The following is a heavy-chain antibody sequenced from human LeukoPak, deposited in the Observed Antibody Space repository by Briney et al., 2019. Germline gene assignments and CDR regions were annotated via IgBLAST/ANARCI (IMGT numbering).Heavy chain of an antibody. D-gene: IGHD3-22*01. CDR3: ARDTYYDSSGYYYTPAYFDY. CDR1: GGTFISYA. J-gene: IGHJ4*02. V-gene: IGHV1-18*01. CDR2: ISAYNGNT. Sequence: GASVKVSCKASGGTFISYAISWVRQAPGQGLEWMGWISAYNGNTNYAQKLQGRVTMTTDTSTSTAYMELRSLRSDDTAVYYCARDTYYDSSGYYYTPAYFDYWGQGTLVTVSS.